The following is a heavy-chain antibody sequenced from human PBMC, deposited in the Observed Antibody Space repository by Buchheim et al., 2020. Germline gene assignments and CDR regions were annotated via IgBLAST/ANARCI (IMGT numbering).Heavy chain of an antibody. D-gene: IGHD2-2*01. Sequence: EVQLLESGGGLVQPGGSLRLSCAASGFSFSSYVMSWVRQAPGTGLEWASGISDSGGSPFYADSVKGRFPISRDNSKNKLYLQMNSLRTEDTAVYYCARGSRTDYWGQGTL. CDR2: ISDSGGSP. CDR3: ARGSRTDY. CDR1: GFSFSSYV. V-gene: IGHV3-23*01. J-gene: IGHJ4*02.